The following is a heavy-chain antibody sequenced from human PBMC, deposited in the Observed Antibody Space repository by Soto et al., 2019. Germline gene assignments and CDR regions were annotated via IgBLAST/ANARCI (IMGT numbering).Heavy chain of an antibody. V-gene: IGHV3-21*01. CDR3: ARDHDDFWSGSYYYMDV. Sequence: GGSLRLSCAASGFTFSSYSMNWVRQAPGKGLEWVSSISSSSSYIYYAEAVKGRFTISRDNAKNSLYLQMNSLRAEDTAVYYCARDHDDFWSGSYYYMDVWGKGTTVTVSS. J-gene: IGHJ6*03. CDR1: GFTFSSYS. CDR2: ISSSSSYI. D-gene: IGHD3-3*01.